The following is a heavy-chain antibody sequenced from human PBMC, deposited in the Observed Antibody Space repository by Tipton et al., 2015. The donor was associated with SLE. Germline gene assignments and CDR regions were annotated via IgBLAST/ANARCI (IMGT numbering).Heavy chain of an antibody. CDR2: INHSGST. Sequence: TLSLTCAVSGASFSGYYWSWIRQPPGKGLEWIGEINHSGSTNYNPSLKSRVTISVDTSKNQFSLKLSSVTAADTAVYYCARRLEYSSGGYEEYFDYWGQGTLVTVSS. D-gene: IGHD6-19*01. CDR1: GASFSGYY. CDR3: ARRLEYSSGGYEEYFDY. J-gene: IGHJ4*02. V-gene: IGHV4-34*01.